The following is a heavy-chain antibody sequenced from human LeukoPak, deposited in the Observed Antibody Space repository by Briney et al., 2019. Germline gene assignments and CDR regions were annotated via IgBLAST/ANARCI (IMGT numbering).Heavy chain of an antibody. CDR3: ARGFSSSWYGGFDI. CDR1: GGSFSGYY. D-gene: IGHD6-13*01. CDR2: INHSGST. Sequence: SETLSLTCAVYGGSFSGYYWSWIRQPPGKGLEWIGEINHSGSTNYNPSLKSRVTISVDTSKNQFSLKLSSVTAADTAVYYCARGFSSSWYGGFDIWGQGTMVTVPS. J-gene: IGHJ3*02. V-gene: IGHV4-34*01.